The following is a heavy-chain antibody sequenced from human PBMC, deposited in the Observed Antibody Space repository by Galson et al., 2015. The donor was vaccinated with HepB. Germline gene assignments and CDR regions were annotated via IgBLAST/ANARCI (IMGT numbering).Heavy chain of an antibody. CDR1: GFTFSRHA. D-gene: IGHD2-2*02. J-gene: IGHJ3*02. CDR2: ISGSGGTT. Sequence: SLRLSCAASGFTFSRHAMTWVRQAPGKGLEWVSVISGSGGTTYYADSVKGRFTISKDNSKNTLYLQMNSLRAEGTALYYCAGYCSSTSCYRGRFAFDIWGQGTMVTGSS. V-gene: IGHV3-23*01. CDR3: AGYCSSTSCYRGRFAFDI.